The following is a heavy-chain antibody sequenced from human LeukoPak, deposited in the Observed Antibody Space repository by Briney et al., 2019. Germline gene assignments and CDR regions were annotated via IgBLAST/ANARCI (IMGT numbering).Heavy chain of an antibody. D-gene: IGHD4-23*01. V-gene: IGHV3-74*01. CDR2: INVDGRVK. CDR3: VRDLILVDTPGDDFDY. J-gene: IGHJ4*02. Sequence: GGSLSLSCAASGFTFSNYWMQWGRPVPGKGLVWVSRINVDGRVKSYADAGKGRFTISRYNAKNTVSMQMNSLRAEDTAVYYCVRDLILVDTPGDDFDYWGQGALVTVSS. CDR1: GFTFSNYW.